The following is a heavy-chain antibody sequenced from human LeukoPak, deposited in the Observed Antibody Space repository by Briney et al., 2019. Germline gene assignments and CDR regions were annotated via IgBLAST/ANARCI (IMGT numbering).Heavy chain of an antibody. D-gene: IGHD6-13*01. CDR1: GFTFSSYA. J-gene: IGHJ6*02. Sequence: GGSLRLSCAASGFTFSSYAMSWVRQAPGMGLEWVSAISGGGGSTYYADSVKGRFTISRDNSKNTLYLQMNSLRAEDTAVYYCAKEEGWSSSPANYYYYGMDVWGQGTTVTVS. CDR3: AKEEGWSSSPANYYYYGMDV. CDR2: ISGGGGST. V-gene: IGHV3-23*01.